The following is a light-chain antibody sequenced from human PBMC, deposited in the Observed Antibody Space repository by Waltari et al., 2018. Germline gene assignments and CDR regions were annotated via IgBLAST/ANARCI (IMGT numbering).Light chain of an antibody. CDR1: NPNIGNNY. CDR3: ATWDSSLSAL. J-gene: IGLJ3*02. Sequence: QSVLTQPPSVSAAPGQKVPISCSGRNPNIGNNYVAWYQQLPGTAPKILIYANNERPSGIPDRYSVSTSCTSATLDITGLQTGDEADYYCATWDSSLSALFGGVTKLTVL. CDR2: ANN. V-gene: IGLV1-51*01.